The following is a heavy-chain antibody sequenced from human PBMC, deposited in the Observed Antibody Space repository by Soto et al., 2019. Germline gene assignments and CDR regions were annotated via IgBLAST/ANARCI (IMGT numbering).Heavy chain of an antibody. CDR1: GGTFSSYA. CDR3: ARGDGLGATTAYYYYGMDV. D-gene: IGHD1-26*01. Sequence: WASVKVSCKASGGTFSSYAISWVRQAPGQGLEWMGGIIPIFGTANYAQKFQGRVTITADKSTSTAYMELSSLRSEDTAVYYCARGDGLGATTAYYYYGMDVWGQGTTVTVS. V-gene: IGHV1-69*06. CDR2: IIPIFGTA. J-gene: IGHJ6*02.